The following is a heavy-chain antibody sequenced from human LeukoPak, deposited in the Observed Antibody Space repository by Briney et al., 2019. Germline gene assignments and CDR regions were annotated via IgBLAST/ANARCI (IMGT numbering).Heavy chain of an antibody. J-gene: IGHJ3*02. CDR2: IQEDGSEK. D-gene: IGHD3/OR15-3a*01. Sequence: TGGSLRLSCAGSGFTFSDYYMTWVRQAPGKGLEWVVNIQEDGSEKYYVDSVKGRFTISGDNAKNSVYLQMDSLRAEDTAVYYCARGGPKGAFDIWGQGTMVTVSS. CDR3: ARGGPKGAFDI. V-gene: IGHV3-7*01. CDR1: GFTFSDYY.